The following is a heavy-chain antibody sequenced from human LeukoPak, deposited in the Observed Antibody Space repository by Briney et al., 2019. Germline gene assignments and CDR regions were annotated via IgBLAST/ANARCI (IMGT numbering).Heavy chain of an antibody. CDR1: EYTFTSYA. CDR3: ARDRAPKTVTSEVDAFDI. J-gene: IGHJ3*02. D-gene: IGHD4-17*01. V-gene: IGHV1-3*03. Sequence: SVKVSCKASEYTFTSYALHWVRQAPGQRLEWMGWINAGNGNTKYSQEFQGRVTITRDTSATTAYMELSSLRSEDMAVYYCARDRAPKTVTSEVDAFDIWGQGTMVTVSS. CDR2: INAGNGNT.